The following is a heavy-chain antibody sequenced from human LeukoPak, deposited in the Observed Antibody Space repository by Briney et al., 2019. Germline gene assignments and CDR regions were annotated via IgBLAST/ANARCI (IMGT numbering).Heavy chain of an antibody. CDR2: IYYSGST. CDR1: GGSFSSGGYY. CDR3: AREIQTSFDI. Sequence: SETLSLTCTVSGGSFSSGGYYWSWIRQHPGKGLEWIGYIYYSGSTYYNPSLKSRVTISVDTSKNQFSLKLSSVTAADTAVYYCAREIQTSFDIWAKGQWSPSLQ. D-gene: IGHD2-2*01. J-gene: IGHJ3*02. V-gene: IGHV4-31*03.